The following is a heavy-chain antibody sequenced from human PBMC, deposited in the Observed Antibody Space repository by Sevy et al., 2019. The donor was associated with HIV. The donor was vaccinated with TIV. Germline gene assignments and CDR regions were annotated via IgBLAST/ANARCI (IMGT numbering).Heavy chain of an antibody. Sequence: GGSLRLSCAASGFTFSSYGMHWVRQAPGKGLEWVAFIRYDGSNKYYADSVKGRFTISRDNSKNTLYLKMNSLRAEDTAVYYCAKDIMITFGAVIAPFGMDVWGQGTTVTVSS. CDR2: IRYDGSNK. D-gene: IGHD3-16*02. V-gene: IGHV3-30*02. CDR1: GFTFSSYG. CDR3: AKDIMITFGAVIAPFGMDV. J-gene: IGHJ6*02.